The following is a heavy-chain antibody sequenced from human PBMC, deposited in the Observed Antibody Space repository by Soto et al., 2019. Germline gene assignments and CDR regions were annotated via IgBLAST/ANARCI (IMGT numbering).Heavy chain of an antibody. J-gene: IGHJ4*02. V-gene: IGHV2-5*02. CDR2: IYWVDDK. D-gene: IGHD5-12*01. CDR3: AHIVVAVLGYNFDY. CDR1: GFLPSSTRMA. Sequence: QITLKESGPTLVKPTQTLTLTCTFSGFLPSSTRMAVGWSCQPPGKALEWLALIYWVDDKRYSPFLKSRISLAEATSKNQVVLTMSTMAPVDTARYYCAHIVVAVLGYNFDYWGQGTLVTVSS.